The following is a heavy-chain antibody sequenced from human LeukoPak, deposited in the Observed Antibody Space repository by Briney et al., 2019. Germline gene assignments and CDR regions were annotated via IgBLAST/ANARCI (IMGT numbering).Heavy chain of an antibody. D-gene: IGHD3-3*01. J-gene: IGHJ4*02. CDR2: INPNSGGT. Sequence: ASVTVSCKASGYTFTGYYMHWVRQAPGQGLEWMGWINPNSGGTNYAQKFQGRVTMTRDTSISTAYMELSRLRSDDTAVYYCARKCYDFWSGYRRRDYYFDYWGQGTLVTVSS. V-gene: IGHV1-2*02. CDR3: ARKCYDFWSGYRRRDYYFDY. CDR1: GYTFTGYY.